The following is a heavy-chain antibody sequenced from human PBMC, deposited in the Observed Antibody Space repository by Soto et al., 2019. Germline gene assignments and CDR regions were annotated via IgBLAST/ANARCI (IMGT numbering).Heavy chain of an antibody. V-gene: IGHV4-34*02. J-gene: IGHJ6*03. D-gene: IGHD3-10*01. CDR2: INHSGST. CDR3: ARQEYIFSSGVRDFYYTDV. Sequence: QVQLQQWGAGLLKPSETLSLTCAVYGASSSGSYCSWIRQSPGRGLEWIGEINHSGSTDYNPSLKSRVTISVDPSKNQFSLKLTSVTAADTAVYYCARQEYIFSSGVRDFYYTDVWGVGTTVIVSS. CDR1: GASSSGSY.